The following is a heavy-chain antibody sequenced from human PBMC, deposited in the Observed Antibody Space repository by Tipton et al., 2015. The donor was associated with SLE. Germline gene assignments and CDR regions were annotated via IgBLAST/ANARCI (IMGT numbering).Heavy chain of an antibody. V-gene: IGHV4-34*01. CDR1: GGSFSGYY. CDR2: INHSGST. D-gene: IGHD6-19*01. CDR3: ARGISSGWWNY. J-gene: IGHJ4*02. Sequence: TLSLTCAVYGGSFSGYYGSWIRQPPGKGLGWIGEINHSGSTNYNPSLKSRVTISVDKSKNQFSLSLGCVPAADTAVYYCARGISSGWWNYGGQGNRVTVSS.